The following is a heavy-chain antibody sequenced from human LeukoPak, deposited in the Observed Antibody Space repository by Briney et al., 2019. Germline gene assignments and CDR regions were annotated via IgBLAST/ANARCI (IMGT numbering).Heavy chain of an antibody. CDR1: GYTFTSYY. CDR3: ATATAYIGYCSGGSCYFPAYYGMDV. Sequence: ASVKVSCKASGYTFTSYYMHWVRQAPGQGLQWMGIINPSGGSTSYAQKFQGRVTMTRDTSTSTVYMELSSLRSEDTAVYYCATATAYIGYCSGGSCYFPAYYGMDVWGQGTTVTVSS. V-gene: IGHV1-46*01. J-gene: IGHJ6*02. CDR2: INPSGGST. D-gene: IGHD2-15*01.